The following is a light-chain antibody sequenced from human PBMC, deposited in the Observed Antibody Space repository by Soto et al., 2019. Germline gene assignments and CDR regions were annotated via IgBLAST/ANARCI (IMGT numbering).Light chain of an antibody. J-gene: IGKJ1*01. V-gene: IGKV3-15*01. CDR3: QQYNNWPGT. CDR2: GAS. Sequence: EIVMTQSPATLSVSPGERATLSCRASQSVSNYLAWYQQKPGQAPRLLIYGASTRATGIPARFSGSGSGTEFTLTISSLQSEDFAVYYCQQYNNWPGTFGQGTKVEIK. CDR1: QSVSNY.